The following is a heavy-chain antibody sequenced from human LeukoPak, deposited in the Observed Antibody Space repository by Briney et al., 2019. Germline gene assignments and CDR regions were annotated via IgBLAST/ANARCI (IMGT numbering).Heavy chain of an antibody. CDR1: GGTFSSYA. D-gene: IGHD3-22*01. V-gene: IGHV1-69*01. CDR3: ARDVFPYYYGSSGMFDY. CDR2: IIPIFGTA. J-gene: IGHJ4*02. Sequence: SVKVSCKASGGTFSSYAISWVRQAPGQGLEWMGGIIPIFGTANYAQKFQGRVTITADESTSTAYMELSSLRSEDTAVYYCARDVFPYYYGSSGMFDYWGQGTLVTVSS.